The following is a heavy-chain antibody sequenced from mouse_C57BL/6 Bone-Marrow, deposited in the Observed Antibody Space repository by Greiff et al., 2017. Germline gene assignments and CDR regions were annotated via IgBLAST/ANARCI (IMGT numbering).Heavy chain of an antibody. D-gene: IGHD4-1*01. CDR2: IDPSDSYT. J-gene: IGHJ3*01. Sequence: QVQLQQPGAELVRPGTSVKLSCKASGYTFTSYWMHWVKQRPGQGLEWIGVIDPSDSYTNYNQKFKGKATLTVDTSSSTAYMQLSSLTSEDSAVYYCATGPFAYWGQGTLVTVSA. CDR3: ATGPFAY. CDR1: GYTFTSYW. V-gene: IGHV1-59*01.